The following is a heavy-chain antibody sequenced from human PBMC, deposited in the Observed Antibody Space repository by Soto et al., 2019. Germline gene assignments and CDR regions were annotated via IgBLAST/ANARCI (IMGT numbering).Heavy chain of an antibody. J-gene: IGHJ4*02. V-gene: IGHV3-23*01. CDR3: AKWHTYNFDSLAFAGLDY. CDR2: ISGGGTT. CDR1: GFTFSICA. Sequence: GGSLRLSCVVSGFTFSICAMTWVRQAPGKGLEWVSAISGGGTTYYADSVTGRFTISRDNSKSTLYLQMSSLRAEDTATYYCAKWHTYNFDSLAFAGLDYWGQGTQVTVSS. D-gene: IGHD3-22*01.